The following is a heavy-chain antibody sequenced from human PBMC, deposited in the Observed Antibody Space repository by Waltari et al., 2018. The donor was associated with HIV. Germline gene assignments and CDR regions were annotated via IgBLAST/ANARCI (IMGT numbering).Heavy chain of an antibody. CDR1: GFRFTRYW. J-gene: IGHJ4*02. CDR3: ATSRTFDY. V-gene: IGHV3-7*01. CDR2: IKQDGSEK. Sequence: EVLLVESGGGLVQPGGSLSLPCTASGFRFTRYWMSWVRQAPGKGLEWVANIKQDGSEKYYVDSVKGRFTISRDNAKNSLYLQMNSLRAEDTAMYYCATSRTFDYWGQGTLVTVSS. D-gene: IGHD2-2*01.